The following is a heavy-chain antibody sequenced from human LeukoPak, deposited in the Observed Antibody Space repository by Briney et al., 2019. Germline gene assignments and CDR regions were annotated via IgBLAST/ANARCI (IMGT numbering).Heavy chain of an antibody. D-gene: IGHD3-10*01. CDR2: IYYSGST. V-gene: IGHV4-39*01. Sequence: SETLSLTCTVSGGSISSSSYYWGWIRQPPGKGLEWIGSIYYSGSTYYNPSLKSRVTISVDTSKNQFSLKLSSVTAADTAVYYRARHGSGSPPLLDWGQGTLVTVSS. CDR1: GGSISSSSYY. CDR3: ARHGSGSPPLLD. J-gene: IGHJ4*02.